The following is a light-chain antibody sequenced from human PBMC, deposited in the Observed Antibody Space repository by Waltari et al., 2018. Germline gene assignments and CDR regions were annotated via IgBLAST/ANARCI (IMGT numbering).Light chain of an antibody. V-gene: IGKV3D-15*01. CDR2: GAS. J-gene: IGKJ1*01. Sequence: ELVMTQSPATLSVSPGERATLSCTASQSISDSLGWYQQRPGQAPRLPIYGASTRATGIPARFSGSGSGTEFTLTISSLQSEDFAVYYCHQYKIWPEAFGQGTKVEIK. CDR3: HQYKIWPEA. CDR1: QSISDS.